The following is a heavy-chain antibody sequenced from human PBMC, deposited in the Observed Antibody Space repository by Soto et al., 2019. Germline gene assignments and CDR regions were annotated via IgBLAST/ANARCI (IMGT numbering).Heavy chain of an antibody. CDR1: GFTFSSYW. Sequence: EVQLVESGGGLVQPGGSLRLSCAASGFTFSSYWMHWVRQAPGKGLVWVSRINSDGSSTSYADSVKGRFTISRDNAKNTLYLQMNSLRAEDTAVYYCSRDDVVSRNGFDPWGQGTLVTVSS. CDR3: SRDDVVSRNGFDP. J-gene: IGHJ5*02. CDR2: INSDGSST. V-gene: IGHV3-74*01.